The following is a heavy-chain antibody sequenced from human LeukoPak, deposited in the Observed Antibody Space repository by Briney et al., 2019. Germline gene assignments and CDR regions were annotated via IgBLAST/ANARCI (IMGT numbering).Heavy chain of an antibody. V-gene: IGHV4-30-4*08. CDR2: IYYSGST. CDR3: ARESPMYYDILTGSWFDP. D-gene: IGHD3-9*01. CDR1: GGSISSGDYY. Sequence: SETLSLTCTVSGGSISSGDYYWSWIRQPPGKGLEWIGYIYYSGSTYYNPSLKSRVTISVDTSKNQFSLELSSVTAADTAVYYCARESPMYYDILTGSWFDPWGQGTLVTVSS. J-gene: IGHJ5*02.